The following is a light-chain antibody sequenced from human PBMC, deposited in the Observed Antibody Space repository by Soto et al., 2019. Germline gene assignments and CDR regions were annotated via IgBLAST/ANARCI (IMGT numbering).Light chain of an antibody. CDR2: KNN. CDR3: AAWDDSLNGPV. J-gene: IGLJ3*02. V-gene: IGLV1-44*01. CDR1: SSNIGSHS. Sequence: QSVLTQPPSASWTPGQTVTISCSGSSSNIGSHSVNWYQQLPGTAPKLIIYKNNQRPSGVPDRFSDSKSGTSASLAISGLQSGDEADYYCAAWDDSLNGPVFGGGTKVTVL.